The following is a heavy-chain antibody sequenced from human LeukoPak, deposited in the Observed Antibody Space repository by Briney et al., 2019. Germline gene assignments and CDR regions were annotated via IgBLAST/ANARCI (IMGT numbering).Heavy chain of an antibody. J-gene: IGHJ4*02. CDR1: GYTFTGYY. D-gene: IGHD5-18*01. Sequence: ASVKVSCKASGYTFTGYYMHCVRQAPGQGLEWRGWINPNSGCTNYAQMFQGRVTMTRDTSISTAYMELSSLRSEDTAMYYCVRVVVAVLRGIYSYGQNDYWGQGTLVTVSS. CDR3: VRVVVAVLRGIYSYGQNDY. CDR2: INPNSGCT. V-gene: IGHV1-2*02.